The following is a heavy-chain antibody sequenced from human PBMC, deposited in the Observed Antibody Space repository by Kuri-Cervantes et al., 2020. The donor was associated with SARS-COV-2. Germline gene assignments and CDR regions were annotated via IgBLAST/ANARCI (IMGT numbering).Heavy chain of an antibody. J-gene: IGHJ4*02. Sequence: SETLSLTCTVSGGSISSGSYYWSWIRQPAGKGLEWIGRIYTSGSTNYNPSLKSRVTISVDTSKNQFSLKLSSVTAADTAVYYCARSFDSSSWHLFDYWGQGTLVTVSS. V-gene: IGHV4-61*02. CDR3: ARSFDSSSWHLFDY. CDR1: GGSISSGSYY. D-gene: IGHD6-13*01. CDR2: IYTSGST.